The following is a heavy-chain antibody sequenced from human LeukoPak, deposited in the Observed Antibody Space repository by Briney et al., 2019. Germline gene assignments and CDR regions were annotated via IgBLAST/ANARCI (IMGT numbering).Heavy chain of an antibody. D-gene: IGHD3-22*01. J-gene: IGHJ4*02. Sequence: GGSLRLSCAASGFTFSSYAMSWVRQAPGKGLERVSAINGSGGSTYYAVSVKGRFTISRDNSKNTLYLQMNSLRAEDTAVYYCAKEITKIVVVITRGYFDYWGQGTLVTVSS. CDR1: GFTFSSYA. CDR2: INGSGGST. V-gene: IGHV3-23*01. CDR3: AKEITKIVVVITRGYFDY.